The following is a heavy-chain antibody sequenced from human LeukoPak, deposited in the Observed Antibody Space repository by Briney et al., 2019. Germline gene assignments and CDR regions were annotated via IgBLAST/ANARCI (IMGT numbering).Heavy chain of an antibody. CDR2: ISTDSGDA. CDR1: GYHFTGYH. J-gene: IGHJ5*02. D-gene: IGHD5/OR15-5a*01. V-gene: IGHV1-2*02. Sequence: ASVTVSCKASGYHFTGYHVHWVRQAPGQGLEWMGRISTDSGDADIAQKFQGRVTMTRDTSISTAYMELSRLTSDGSAVYYCAGLGSTVKGRIDPWGQGTSVTVSS. CDR3: AGLGSTVKGRIDP.